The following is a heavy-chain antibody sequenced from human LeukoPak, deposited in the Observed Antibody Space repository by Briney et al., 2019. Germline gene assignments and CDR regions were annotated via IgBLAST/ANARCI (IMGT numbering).Heavy chain of an antibody. D-gene: IGHD3-22*01. J-gene: IGHJ4*02. Sequence: SEALSLTCTVSGGSISSSSYYWGWIRQPPGKGLEWIGSIYYSGSTNYNPSLKSRVTISVDTSKNQFSLKLSSVTAADTAVYYCARGYYDSSEYYFDYWGQGTLVTVSS. CDR2: IYYSGST. CDR1: GGSISSSSYY. CDR3: ARGYYDSSEYYFDY. V-gene: IGHV4-39*07.